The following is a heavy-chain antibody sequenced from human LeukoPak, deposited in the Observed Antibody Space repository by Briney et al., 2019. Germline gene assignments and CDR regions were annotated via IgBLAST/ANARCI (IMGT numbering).Heavy chain of an antibody. Sequence: PSEILSLTCAVSGYSISSGYYWGWIRQPPGKGLEWIGTISHSGSTYYNPSLKRRVTISVDTSKNQFSLKLSSVTAADTAVYYCARDRVLPTTIGGVSWFDPWGQGTLVTVSS. V-gene: IGHV4-38-2*02. CDR3: ARDRVLPTTIGGVSWFDP. J-gene: IGHJ5*02. D-gene: IGHD2-2*01. CDR2: ISHSGST. CDR1: GYSISSGYY.